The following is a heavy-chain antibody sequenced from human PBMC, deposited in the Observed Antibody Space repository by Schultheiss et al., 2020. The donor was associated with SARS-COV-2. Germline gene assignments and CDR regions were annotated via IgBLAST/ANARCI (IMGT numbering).Heavy chain of an antibody. V-gene: IGHV1-8*01. CDR2: MNPNSGNT. D-gene: IGHD2-21*02. Sequence: ASVKVSCKASGYTFTSYDINWVRQATGQGLEWMGWMNPNSGNTGYAQKFQGRVTMTRNTSISTAYMELSSLRSEDTAVYYCARAHIVVVTATKTLDYYYYGMDVWGQGTTVTVSS. CDR3: ARAHIVVVTATKTLDYYYYGMDV. CDR1: GYTFTSYD. J-gene: IGHJ6*02.